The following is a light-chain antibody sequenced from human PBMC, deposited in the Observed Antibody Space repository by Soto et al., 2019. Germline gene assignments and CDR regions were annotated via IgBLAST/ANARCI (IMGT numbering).Light chain of an antibody. CDR3: QQYNGYSTWT. CDR1: QSISSW. Sequence: DTQMTQSPSTLSASVGDRVTITCRASQSISSWLAWYQQKPGTAPKLLIHKASTLQSGVPSRFSGSGSGTEFTLTISSLQPDDFATYYCQQYNGYSTWTFGQGTKVDIK. V-gene: IGKV1-5*03. J-gene: IGKJ1*01. CDR2: KAS.